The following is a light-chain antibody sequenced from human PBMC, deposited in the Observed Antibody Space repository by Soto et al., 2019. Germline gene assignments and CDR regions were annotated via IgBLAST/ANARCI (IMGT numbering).Light chain of an antibody. J-gene: IGKJ3*01. Sequence: DIQLTQSPSFLSASVGDRVTITCRASQGITNDLAWYQQKPGKAPKLLIYAASSLQRGVPSTFSGSGFGTEFTLTISSLQPEDFATYFCQQFKSDPFTFGPWTTVYFK. CDR1: QGITND. V-gene: IGKV1-9*01. CDR3: QQFKSDPFT. CDR2: AAS.